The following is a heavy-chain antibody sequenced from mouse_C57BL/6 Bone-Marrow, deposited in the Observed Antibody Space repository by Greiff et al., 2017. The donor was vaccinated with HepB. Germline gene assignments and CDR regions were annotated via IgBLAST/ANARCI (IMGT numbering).Heavy chain of an antibody. V-gene: IGHV7-3*01. J-gene: IGHJ4*01. Sequence: EVKVVESGGGLVQPGGSLSLSCAASGFTFTAYYMSWVRQPPGKALEWLGFIRNKANGYTTEYSASVKGQFTISRDNSQSILYLQMNALRAEDSATYYCARYTDYGSSFYAMDYWGQGTSVTVSS. CDR3: ARYTDYGSSFYAMDY. D-gene: IGHD1-1*01. CDR2: IRNKANGYTT. CDR1: GFTFTAYY.